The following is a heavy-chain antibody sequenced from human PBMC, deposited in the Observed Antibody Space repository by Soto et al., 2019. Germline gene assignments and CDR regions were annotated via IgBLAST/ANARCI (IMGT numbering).Heavy chain of an antibody. CDR1: GYTFTTYY. Sequence: QMQLVQSGAEVKKPGASVKVXCKASGYTFTTYYIHWVRQAPGQGLEWMGIINPSGGTTSYAQEFQGRVTMTSDTSTSTVYMELSSLRSEDTAVYYCASSLQQLVLVYWGQGTLATVSS. D-gene: IGHD6-13*01. CDR3: ASSLQQLVLVY. V-gene: IGHV1-46*01. J-gene: IGHJ4*02. CDR2: INPSGGTT.